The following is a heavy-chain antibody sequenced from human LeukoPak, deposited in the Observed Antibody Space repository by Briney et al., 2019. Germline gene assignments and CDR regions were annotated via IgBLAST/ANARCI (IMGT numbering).Heavy chain of an antibody. CDR3: ASGVVPLAANTSSY. CDR2: LYSDGNT. CDR1: GFTVFTND. Sequence: PGGSLTLSCAASGFTVFTNDVTCLRQAPGRGLEWVSVLYSDGNTKYADSVQGRFTISRDHSKNTLYLEMNSLSPDDTAVYYCASGVVPLAANTSSYRGQGTLVTVSS. D-gene: IGHD3-16*01. V-gene: IGHV3-53*01. J-gene: IGHJ4*02.